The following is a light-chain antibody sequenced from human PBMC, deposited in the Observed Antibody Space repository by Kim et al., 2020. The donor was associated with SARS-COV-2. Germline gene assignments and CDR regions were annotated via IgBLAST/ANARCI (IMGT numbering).Light chain of an antibody. Sequence: DIQMTQSPSSLSASVGDRVTITCRTTQSISSHLNWYQQKPGRAPKLLISAASTLQGGVPSRFSGSVSETDFTLTISSLQPEDFATYFCQQSYITPFTVGPGTKVDIK. J-gene: IGKJ3*01. CDR2: AAS. V-gene: IGKV1-39*01. CDR1: QSISSH. CDR3: QQSYITPFT.